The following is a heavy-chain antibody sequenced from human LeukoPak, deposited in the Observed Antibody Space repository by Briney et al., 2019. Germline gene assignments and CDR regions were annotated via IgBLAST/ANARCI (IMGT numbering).Heavy chain of an antibody. CDR1: GFTFSSYG. CDR2: ISYDGSNK. Sequence: GGSLRLSCAASGFTFSSYGMHWVRQAPGKGLEWVAVISYDGSNKYYADSVKGRFTISRDNSKNTLYLQMNSLRAEDTAVYYCAKDDSSGYVADYWGQGTLVTVSP. V-gene: IGHV3-30*18. D-gene: IGHD3-22*01. CDR3: AKDDSSGYVADY. J-gene: IGHJ4*02.